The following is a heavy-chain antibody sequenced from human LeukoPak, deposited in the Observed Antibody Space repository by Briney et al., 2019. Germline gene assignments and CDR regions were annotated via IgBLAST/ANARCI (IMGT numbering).Heavy chain of an antibody. CDR1: GGSISSGGYY. CDR3: ARSSGYGSTHYFDY. J-gene: IGHJ4*02. V-gene: IGHV4-61*08. D-gene: IGHD5-12*01. CDR2: IYYTGSI. Sequence: SQTLSLTCTVSGGSISSGGYYWSWIRQPPGKGLECIGYIYYTGSINYNPSLKSRVTISVDTSKNQFSLKLSSVTAADTAVYYCARSSGYGSTHYFDYWGQGTLVTVSS.